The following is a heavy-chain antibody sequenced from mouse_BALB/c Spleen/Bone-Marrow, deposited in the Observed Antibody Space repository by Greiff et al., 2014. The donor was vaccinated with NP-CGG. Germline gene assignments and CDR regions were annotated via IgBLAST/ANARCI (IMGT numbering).Heavy chain of an antibody. V-gene: IGHV14-1*02. D-gene: IGHD4-1*01. CDR3: ARLFGTRDFDY. CDR1: GFNIKDYF. CDR2: IDPEIGNT. J-gene: IGHJ2*01. Sequence: EVKLQESGTELVRPGALVKLSCKASGFNIKDYFMHWVKQRPEQGLEWIGWIDPEIGNTLYAPKFQGKASITADTSSNTAYLQLSSLTSEDTAVYYCARLFGTRDFDYWGQGTTLTVSS.